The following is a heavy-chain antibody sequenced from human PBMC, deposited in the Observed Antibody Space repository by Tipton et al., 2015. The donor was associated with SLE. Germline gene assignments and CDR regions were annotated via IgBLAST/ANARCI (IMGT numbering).Heavy chain of an antibody. CDR3: ARERAVAGDYSYMDV. Sequence: TLSLTCTVSGGSISSSRYNWGWIRQPPGKGLEWIGSVSYSGTTHYNPSLKSRVTISVDTSKNQFSLKMSSVTAADTAVYYCARERAVAGDYSYMDVWGKGTTVTVSS. D-gene: IGHD6-19*01. CDR1: GGSISSSRYN. CDR2: VSYSGTT. V-gene: IGHV4-39*02. J-gene: IGHJ6*03.